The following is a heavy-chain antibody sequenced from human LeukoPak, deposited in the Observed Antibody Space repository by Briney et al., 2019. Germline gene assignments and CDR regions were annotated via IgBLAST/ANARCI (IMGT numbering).Heavy chain of an antibody. V-gene: IGHV4-4*07. CDR3: ARGHEGARPGTYYFDY. D-gene: IGHD6-6*01. Sequence: SETLSLTCTVSGGSINSYYWGWIRQAAGKGLEWIGRIHTSGNTNYNPSLKSRVTMSVVTSRKQFSLKLSSVTAADTAVYFCARGHEGARPGTYYFDYWGQGTLVTVSS. CDR1: GGSINSYY. J-gene: IGHJ4*02. CDR2: IHTSGNT.